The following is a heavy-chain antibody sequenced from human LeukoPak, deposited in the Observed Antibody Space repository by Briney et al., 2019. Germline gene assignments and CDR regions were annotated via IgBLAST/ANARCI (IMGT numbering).Heavy chain of an antibody. CDR2: INWDGNTI. D-gene: IGHD3-10*01. CDR3: TKDIFSAALGPDY. Sequence: GESLTLSCAASGFTFEDYAMHWVRQAPGKGLEWLSCINWDGNTIAYADSVKGRFTTSRDNANKSLYIQMNILRPEATAFYFWTKDIFSAALGPDYWGQGTLVSVSS. J-gene: IGHJ4*02. V-gene: IGHV3-9*01. CDR1: GFTFEDYA.